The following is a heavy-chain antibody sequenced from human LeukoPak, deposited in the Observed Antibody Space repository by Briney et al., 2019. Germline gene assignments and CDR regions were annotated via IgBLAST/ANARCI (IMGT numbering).Heavy chain of an antibody. D-gene: IGHD6-19*01. V-gene: IGHV3-23*01. CDR3: AKYLAGGWYYIDC. CDR1: GVTFSSNA. CDR2: ITGSGDNT. Sequence: HSGGSLRRSCAASGVTFSSNAMSWVRQAPGKGLEWVSGITGSGDNTYYTESVKGRFTISRDNSKNTLYLEMNSLRAEDTAIYYCAKYLAGGWYYIDCWGQGILVTVSS. J-gene: IGHJ4*02.